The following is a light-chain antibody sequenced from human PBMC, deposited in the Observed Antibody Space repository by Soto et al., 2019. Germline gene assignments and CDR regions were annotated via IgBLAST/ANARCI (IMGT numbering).Light chain of an antibody. CDR3: QQYYNWPPYT. CDR2: GAS. Sequence: EIVMTQSPASVSVSPGERVTLSCRASESVRTNLAWFQQKPGQTPRLLIFGASTRATGIPTRFTGSGSETEFTLTIGSLQSEDLAVYYCQQYYNWPPYTFGQGTKLEIK. V-gene: IGKV3-15*01. J-gene: IGKJ2*01. CDR1: ESVRTN.